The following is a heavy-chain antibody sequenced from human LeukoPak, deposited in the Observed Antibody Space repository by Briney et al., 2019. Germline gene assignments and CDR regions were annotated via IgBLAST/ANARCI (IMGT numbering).Heavy chain of an antibody. CDR2: IYYTGST. CDR3: AREQWLVPHYFDY. V-gene: IGHV4-61*01. CDR1: GGSISSGSYY. Sequence: SETPSLTCTVSGGSISSGSYYWSWIRQPPGKGLEWIGYIYYTGSTNYNPSLKSRVTISVDTSKDQFSLKLTSVTAADTAVYYCAREQWLVPHYFDYWGQGTLVTVSS. D-gene: IGHD6-19*01. J-gene: IGHJ4*02.